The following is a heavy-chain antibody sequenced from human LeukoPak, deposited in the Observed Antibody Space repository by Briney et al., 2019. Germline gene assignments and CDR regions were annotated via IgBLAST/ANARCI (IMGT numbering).Heavy chain of an antibody. J-gene: IGHJ4*02. CDR3: VRDLGGRSGH. V-gene: IGHV3-74*01. D-gene: IGHD1-26*01. Sequence: GGSLRLSCAASGFTFSSNRMHWVRQAPGKGLVWVSRINEDGSTTNYADSVKGRSTIFRDNAKNTLYLQMNSLRTEDTAVYYCVRDLGGRSGHWGQGTLVTVSS. CDR2: INEDGSTT. CDR1: GFTFSSNR.